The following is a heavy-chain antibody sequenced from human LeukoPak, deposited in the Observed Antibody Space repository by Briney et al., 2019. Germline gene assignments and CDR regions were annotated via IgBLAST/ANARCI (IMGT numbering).Heavy chain of an antibody. J-gene: IGHJ4*02. V-gene: IGHV4-34*09. CDR2: INHSGST. CDR3: ARRPYYDFWSGYSTQTYYFDY. CDR1: GGSFSGYY. D-gene: IGHD3-3*01. Sequence: PSETLSLTCAVYGGSFSGYYWSWIRQPPGXGLEWIGEINHSGSTNYNPSLKSRVTISVDTSKNQFSLKLSSVTAADTAVYYCARRPYYDFWSGYSTQTYYFDYWGQGTLVTVSS.